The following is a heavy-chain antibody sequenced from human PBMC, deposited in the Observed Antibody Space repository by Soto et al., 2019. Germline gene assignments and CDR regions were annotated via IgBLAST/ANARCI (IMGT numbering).Heavy chain of an antibody. V-gene: IGHV3-23*01. CDR1: GLTFSSYA. Sequence: PGGSLRLSCAASGLTFSSYAMSWVRQAPGKGLEWVSAISGSGGSTYYADSVKGRFTISRDNSKNTLYLQMNSLRAEDTAVYYCAKGGASLDIVVVTAVISWGQGTLVTVSS. J-gene: IGHJ5*02. CDR2: ISGSGGST. CDR3: AKGGASLDIVVVTAVIS. D-gene: IGHD2-2*01.